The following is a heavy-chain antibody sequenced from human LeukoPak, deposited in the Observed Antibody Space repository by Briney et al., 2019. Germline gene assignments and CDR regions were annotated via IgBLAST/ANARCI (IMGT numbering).Heavy chain of an antibody. V-gene: IGHV3-7*01. D-gene: IGHD3-16*01. CDR2: INQDGSEQ. CDR3: ARDRIGGEEY. J-gene: IGHJ4*02. Sequence: GGSLRLSCAASGFTFSSYWMSWVRQAPGKGLEWVANINQDGSEQYYVDSVKGRFTISRDNAKNSLYLQMSSLRAEDTAVYFCARDRIGGEEYWGQGTLVTVSS. CDR1: GFTFSSYW.